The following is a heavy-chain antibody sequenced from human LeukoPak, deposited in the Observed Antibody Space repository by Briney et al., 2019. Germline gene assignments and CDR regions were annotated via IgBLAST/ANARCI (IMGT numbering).Heavy chain of an antibody. J-gene: IGHJ4*02. CDR3: ARDTDWSFDY. CDR2: INNDRSSI. V-gene: IGHV3-48*01. CDR1: EFTFSGYS. D-gene: IGHD2-21*01. Sequence: GGSLRLSCAASEFTFSGYSMNWVRQAPGKGPEWISYINNDRSSIADSVKGRFIISRDTAENSLFLQMNSLRVEDTALYYCARDTDWSFDYWGQGILVTVSS.